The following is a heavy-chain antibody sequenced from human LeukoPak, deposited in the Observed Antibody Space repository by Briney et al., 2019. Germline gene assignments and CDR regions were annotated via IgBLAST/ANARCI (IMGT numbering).Heavy chain of an antibody. J-gene: IGHJ4*02. Sequence: SETLSLTCTVSGGSISSYYWSWIRKPPGKGVEWIGYIYYSGSTNYNPSLKSRVTISVDTSKNQFSLKLSSVTAADTAVYYCARANGDYYFDYWGQGTLVTVSS. D-gene: IGHD4-17*01. CDR3: ARANGDYYFDY. CDR2: IYYSGST. CDR1: GGSISSYY. V-gene: IGHV4-59*01.